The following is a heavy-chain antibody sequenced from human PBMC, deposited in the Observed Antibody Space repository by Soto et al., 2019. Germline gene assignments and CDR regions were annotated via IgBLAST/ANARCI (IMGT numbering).Heavy chain of an antibody. CDR2: IYTSGST. V-gene: IGHV4-4*07. D-gene: IGHD2-2*01. CDR3: ARACSSNSCYDVFDY. J-gene: IGHJ4*02. Sequence: PSETLSLTCPVSGGPIISYYWSWIRPPAGKGLEWIGRIYTSGSTNYNPSLKSRVTMSVDTSKNQFSLKLSSVTAADTAVYYCARACSSNSCYDVFDYWGQGTLVTVSS. CDR1: GGPIISYY.